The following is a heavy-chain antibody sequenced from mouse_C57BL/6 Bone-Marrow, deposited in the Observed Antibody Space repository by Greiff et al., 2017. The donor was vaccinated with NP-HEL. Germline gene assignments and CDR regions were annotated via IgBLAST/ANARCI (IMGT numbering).Heavy chain of an antibody. Sequence: EVMLVESGGGLVKPGGSLKLSCAASGFTFSDYGMHWVRQAPEKGLEWVAYISSGSSTIYYVDTVKGRFTISRDNAKNTLFLQMTSLRSEDTAMYYCARPPYSNYAMDYWGQGTSVTVSS. V-gene: IGHV5-17*01. J-gene: IGHJ4*01. CDR3: ARPPYSNYAMDY. CDR2: ISSGSSTI. CDR1: GFTFSDYG. D-gene: IGHD2-5*01.